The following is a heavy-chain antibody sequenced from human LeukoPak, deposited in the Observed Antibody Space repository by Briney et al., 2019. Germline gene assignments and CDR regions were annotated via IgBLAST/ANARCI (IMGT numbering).Heavy chain of an antibody. Sequence: GGSQRLSCAASGFTFSSNWMSWDRQAPGKGLEWVSAISGSGGSTYYADSVKGRFTISRDNSKNTLYLQMNSLRAEDTAVYYCAKDHHDILTGYCTDWGQGTLVTVSS. CDR3: AKDHHDILTGYCTD. D-gene: IGHD3-9*01. J-gene: IGHJ4*02. CDR2: ISGSGGST. V-gene: IGHV3-23*01. CDR1: GFTFSSNW.